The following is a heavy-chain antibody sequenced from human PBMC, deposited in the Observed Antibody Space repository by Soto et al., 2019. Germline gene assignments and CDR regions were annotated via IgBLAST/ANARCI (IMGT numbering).Heavy chain of an antibody. CDR3: ARHGGSYSFDY. CDR1: GGSISTYY. D-gene: IGHD1-26*01. J-gene: IGHJ4*02. Sequence: QVQLQESGPGLVKHSETLSLTCTVSGGSISTYYWSWIRQPPGKGLEWIGYNYYSGNGNYNPSLKSRVTRSVDTSKNQFSLKLSSVTAADTALYYCARHGGSYSFDYWGQGTLVTVSS. V-gene: IGHV4-59*01. CDR2: NYYSGNG.